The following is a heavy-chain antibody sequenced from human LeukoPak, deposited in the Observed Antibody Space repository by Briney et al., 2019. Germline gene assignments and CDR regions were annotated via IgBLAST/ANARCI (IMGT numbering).Heavy chain of an antibody. V-gene: IGHV3-53*01. Sequence: PGGFLRLSCAASGFTANNNYVSWVRQAPGKSLQWVSLIYSGGSAYYEDSVKGRFTISRDSSKNMVFLQMNSLRAEDTAVYYCASSGAYSDFDFWGQGTLVTVSS. CDR1: GFTANNNY. D-gene: IGHD3-22*01. CDR3: ASSGAYSDFDF. J-gene: IGHJ4*02. CDR2: IYSGGSA.